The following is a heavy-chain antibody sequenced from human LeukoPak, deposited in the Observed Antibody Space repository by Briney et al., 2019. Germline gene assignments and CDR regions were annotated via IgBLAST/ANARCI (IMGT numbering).Heavy chain of an antibody. J-gene: IGHJ4*02. CDR2: ISYDGSNK. CDR1: GFTFSSYA. V-gene: IGHV3-30-3*01. D-gene: IGHD2-2*01. CDR3: ARDSGGVVVPPDY. Sequence: GGSLRLSCAASGFTFSSYAMHWVRQAPGKGLEWVAVISYDGSNKYYADSVKGRFTISRDNSKNTLYLQMNSLIAEDTAVYYCARDSGGVVVPPDYWGQGTLVTVSS.